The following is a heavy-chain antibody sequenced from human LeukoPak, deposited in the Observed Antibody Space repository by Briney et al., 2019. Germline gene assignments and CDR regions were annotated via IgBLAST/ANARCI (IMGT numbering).Heavy chain of an antibody. CDR3: ARAAITMVRGVLFDY. CDR1: GFTFSSYA. Sequence: PGGSLRLSCAASGFTFSSYAMHWVRQAPGKGLEWVAVISYDGSNKYYADSVKGRFTISRDNSKNTLYLQMNSLRAEDTAVYYCARAAITMVRGVLFDYWGQGTLVTVSS. CDR2: ISYDGSNK. D-gene: IGHD3-10*01. J-gene: IGHJ4*02. V-gene: IGHV3-30-3*01.